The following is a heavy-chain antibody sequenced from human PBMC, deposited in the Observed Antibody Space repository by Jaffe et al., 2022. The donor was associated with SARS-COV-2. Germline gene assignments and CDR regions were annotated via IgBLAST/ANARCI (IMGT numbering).Heavy chain of an antibody. V-gene: IGHV3-30*18. CDR1: GFTFSSYG. J-gene: IGHJ4*02. D-gene: IGHD1-26*01. CDR3: AKDQWELLRWILDY. CDR2: ISYDGSNK. Sequence: QVQLVESGGGVVQPGRSLRLSCAASGFTFSSYGMHWVRQAPGKGLEWVAVISYDGSNKYYADSVKGRFTISRDNSKNTLYLQMNSLRAEDTAVYYCAKDQWELLRWILDYWGQGTLVTVSS.